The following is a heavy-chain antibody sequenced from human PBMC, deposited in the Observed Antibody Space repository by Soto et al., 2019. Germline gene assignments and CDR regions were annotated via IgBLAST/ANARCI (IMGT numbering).Heavy chain of an antibody. D-gene: IGHD2-15*01. CDR2: VNPSGGST. V-gene: IGHV1-46*01. CDR3: AREENCSGGTCYSEYFHR. CDR1: GYLFTAYP. J-gene: IGHJ1*01. Sequence: ASVKVSCKASGYLFTAYPMHWVRLAPGQGLEWMGVVNPSGGSTKYAQNFQGRVTMTRDTSTTTIYMELSSLRSDGTAIYYCAREENCSGGTCYSEYFHRWGQGTLVTVSS.